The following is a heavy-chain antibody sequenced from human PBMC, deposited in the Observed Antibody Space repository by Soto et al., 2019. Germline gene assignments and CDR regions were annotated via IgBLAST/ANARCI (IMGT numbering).Heavy chain of an antibody. V-gene: IGHV4-61*08. CDR2: IYYSGST. J-gene: IGHJ6*01. D-gene: IGHD1-7*01. Sequence: YENLCHTYSVSGGSVSSGGYYWSWIRHPPGKGLEWIGYIYYSGSTNYNPSLKSRISISVETSKNQFSLKLTSVTAADTAIDTANSVNYTLYY. CDR1: GGSVSSGGYY. CDR3: NSVNYTLYY.